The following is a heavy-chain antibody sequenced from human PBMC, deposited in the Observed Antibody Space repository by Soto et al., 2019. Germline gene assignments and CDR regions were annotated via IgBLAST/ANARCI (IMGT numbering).Heavy chain of an antibody. D-gene: IGHD3-10*01. CDR3: ARQLPPYYSGSGRNYYYGMDV. CDR2: IGTAGDT. V-gene: IGHV3-13*01. Sequence: PGGSLRLSCAASGFTFSSYDMHWVRQVTGKGLEWVSGIGTAGDTYYPDSVKGRFTISRENAKYSLYLQMNSLRVGDTAVYYCARQLPPYYSGSGRNYYYGMDVWGQGTTVTVSS. J-gene: IGHJ6*02. CDR1: GFTFSSYD.